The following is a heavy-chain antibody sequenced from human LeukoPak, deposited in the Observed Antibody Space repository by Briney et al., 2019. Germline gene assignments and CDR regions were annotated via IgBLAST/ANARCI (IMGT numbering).Heavy chain of an antibody. D-gene: IGHD3-22*01. V-gene: IGHV4-61*01. J-gene: IGHJ4*02. Sequence: SETLSLTCTVSGGSISSSSYSWNWIRQPPGKGLEWIGNINNSGYTNNNPSLKSRVTISVDTFKNQFSLKLSSVTAADTAVYYCARGRSSYYDSGGYYYLVYWGQGTLVTVSS. CDR2: INNSGYT. CDR3: ARGRSSYYDSGGYYYLVY. CDR1: GGSISSSSYS.